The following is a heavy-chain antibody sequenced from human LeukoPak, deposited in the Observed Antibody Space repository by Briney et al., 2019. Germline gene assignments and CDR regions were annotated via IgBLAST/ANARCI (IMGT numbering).Heavy chain of an antibody. CDR3: ARGRYYDFSGYYYYMDV. V-gene: IGHV4-38-2*02. CDR1: GYSISSGYY. CDR2: IYHSGST. Sequence: SETLSLTCTVSGYSISSGYYWGWIRQPPGKGLEWIGSIYHSGSTYYNPSLKSRVTISVDTSKNQFSLKLSSVTAADTAVYYCARGRYYDFSGYYYYMDVWGKGTTVTVSS. D-gene: IGHD3-3*01. J-gene: IGHJ6*03.